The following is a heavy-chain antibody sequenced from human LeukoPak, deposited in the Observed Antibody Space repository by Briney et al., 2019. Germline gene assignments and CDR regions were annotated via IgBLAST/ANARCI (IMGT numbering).Heavy chain of an antibody. J-gene: IGHJ4*02. CDR3: ASTLEMATIPLFDY. Sequence: SETLSLTCTVSGGSISSYYWSWIRQPPGKGLEWIGYIYYSGSTNYNPSLKSRVTISVDTSKNQFSLKLSSVTAADTAVYYCASTLEMATIPLFDYWGQGTLVTVSS. D-gene: IGHD5-12*01. CDR1: GGSISSYY. V-gene: IGHV4-59*01. CDR2: IYYSGST.